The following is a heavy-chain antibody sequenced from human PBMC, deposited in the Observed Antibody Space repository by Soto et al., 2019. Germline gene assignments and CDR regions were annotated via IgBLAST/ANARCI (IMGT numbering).Heavy chain of an antibody. CDR2: INPSGGST. CDR3: ARGTGDYRRRNWFDP. Sequence: EASVKVSCKASGYTFTSYYMHWVRQAPGQGLEWMGIINPSGGSTSYAQKFQGRVTMTRDTSTSTVYMELSSLRSEDTAVYYCARGTGDYRRRNWFDPWGQGTLVTVSS. CDR1: GYTFTSYY. D-gene: IGHD4-17*01. V-gene: IGHV1-46*01. J-gene: IGHJ5*02.